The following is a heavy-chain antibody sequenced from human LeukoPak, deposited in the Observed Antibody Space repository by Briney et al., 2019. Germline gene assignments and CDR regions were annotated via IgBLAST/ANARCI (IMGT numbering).Heavy chain of an antibody. J-gene: IGHJ4*02. CDR2: INVDGSIT. Sequence: PGGSLRLSCAASGFTFSGHWMHWVRQVPGKGLVWVSCINVDGSITTHADSVKGRFTISRDNAKNTLYLQLNSLRAEDTAVYYCGRGTAGTYPGSDYWGQGTLVTVSS. V-gene: IGHV3-74*01. CDR3: GRGTAGTYPGSDY. CDR1: GFTFSGHW. D-gene: IGHD1-26*01.